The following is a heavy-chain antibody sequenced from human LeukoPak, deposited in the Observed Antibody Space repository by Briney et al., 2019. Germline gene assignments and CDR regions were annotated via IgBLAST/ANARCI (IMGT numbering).Heavy chain of an antibody. J-gene: IGHJ4*02. CDR2: INHSGST. CDR1: GGSISGYY. D-gene: IGHD1-26*01. V-gene: IGHV4-34*01. CDR3: ARGWDSGSYSPLD. Sequence: SETLSLTCTVSGGSISGYYWTWIRQPPGKGLEWIGEINHSGSTNYNPSLKSRVTISVDTSKNQFSLKLSSVTAADTAVYYCARGWDSGSYSPLDWGQGTLVTVSS.